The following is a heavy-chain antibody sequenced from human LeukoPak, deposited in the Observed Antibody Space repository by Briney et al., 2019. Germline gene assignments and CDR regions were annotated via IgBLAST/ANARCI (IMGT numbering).Heavy chain of an antibody. J-gene: IGHJ5*02. CDR1: GFTFSSYG. CDR2: ISTSSSYI. V-gene: IGHV3-21*01. D-gene: IGHD3-3*01. Sequence: GGSLRLSCAASGFTFSSYGMNWVRQAPGKGLEWVSSISTSSSYIYYADSMKGRFTISRDNAKNSLYLQMNSLRAEDTAVYYCARDELSYDFWSGYYTFDPWGQGTLVTVSS. CDR3: ARDELSYDFWSGYYTFDP.